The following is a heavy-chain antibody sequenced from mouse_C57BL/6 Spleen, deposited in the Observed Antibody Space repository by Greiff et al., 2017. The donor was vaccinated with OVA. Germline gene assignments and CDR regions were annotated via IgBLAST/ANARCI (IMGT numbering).Heavy chain of an antibody. V-gene: IGHV1-82*01. Sequence: VQGVESGPELVKPGASVKISCKASGYAFSSSWMNWVKQRPGKGLEWIGRIYPGDGDTNYNGKFKGKATLTADKSSSTAYMQLSSLTSEDSAVYFCARQVYYGSSPFAYWGQGTLVTVSA. CDR1: GYAFSSSW. CDR3: ARQVYYGSSPFAY. J-gene: IGHJ3*01. CDR2: IYPGDGDT. D-gene: IGHD1-1*01.